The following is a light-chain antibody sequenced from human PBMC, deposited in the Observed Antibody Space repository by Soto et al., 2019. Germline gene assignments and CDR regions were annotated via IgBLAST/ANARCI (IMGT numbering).Light chain of an antibody. CDR1: QGISSS. J-gene: IGKJ1*01. V-gene: IGKV1-27*01. CDR3: QKYNSAPCT. CDR2: AAS. Sequence: DIQMTQSPSSLSASVGDRVTITCRASQGISSSLAWYQQKPGKVPKLLIYAASTLHSGVPSRFTGSGSGTDFTLTISSLQPEDIATYYCQKYNSAPCTFGQGTKVEIK.